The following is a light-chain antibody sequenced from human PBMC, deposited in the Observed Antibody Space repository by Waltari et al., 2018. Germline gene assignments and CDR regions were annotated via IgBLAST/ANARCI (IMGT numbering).Light chain of an antibody. CDR2: DVS. Sequence: QSALTQPASVSGSPGQSITISCTGTSSDVGGYNYVSCYQHHPGKAPQLIIYDVSERPSGISYRFSASKSGSTASLTISGLQAEDEADYYCSSYTSTNPLRVFGGGTKLTVL. J-gene: IGLJ3*02. V-gene: IGLV2-14*03. CDR3: SSYTSTNPLRV. CDR1: SSDVGGYNY.